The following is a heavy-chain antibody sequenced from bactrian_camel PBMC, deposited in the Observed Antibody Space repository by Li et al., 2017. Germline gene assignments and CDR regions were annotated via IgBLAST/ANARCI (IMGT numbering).Heavy chain of an antibody. J-gene: IGHJ4*01. Sequence: HVQLVESGGGSVQAGGSLNLSCTASGFTLADSDMGWYRQAPEKGLEWASSIYSDGSNTYYADSVKGRFTISQDNAKNIIYLQMNSLEPEDTAVYYCVRSNWGPTDWGQGTQVTVS. CDR3: VRSNWGPTD. CDR2: IYSDGSNT. D-gene: IGHD7*01. CDR1: GFTLADSD. V-gene: IGHV3S7*01.